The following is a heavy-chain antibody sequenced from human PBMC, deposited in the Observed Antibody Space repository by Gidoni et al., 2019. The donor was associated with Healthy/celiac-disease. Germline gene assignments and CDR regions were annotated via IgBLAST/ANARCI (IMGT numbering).Heavy chain of an antibody. V-gene: IGHV4-30-2*01. J-gene: IGHJ3*02. CDR1: GGSLSSGGYS. D-gene: IGHD2-15*01. Sequence: QLQLQESGSGLVKPSQTLSLTCAVSGGSLSSGGYSWSWIRQPTGKGLEWIGYIYHSGSTYYNPSLKSRVTISVDRSKNQFSLKLSSVTAADTAVYYCARGPRGGTSSISWVHAFDIWGQGTMVTVSS. CDR2: IYHSGST. CDR3: ARGPRGGTSSISWVHAFDI.